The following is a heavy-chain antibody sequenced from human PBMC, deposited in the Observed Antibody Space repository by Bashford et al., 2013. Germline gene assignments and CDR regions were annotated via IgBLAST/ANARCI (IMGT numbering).Heavy chain of an antibody. Sequence: GGPVRLSCAASGFTFSSYWMTWVRQAPGKGLEWVAVINKDGSVKYYADSVKGRFTISRDNSKNTLYLQMNSLRAEATAVYYCARAGEQGAYGPYYYYMDVWGKGTTVTVSS. CDR1: GFTFSSYW. CDR2: INKDGSVK. D-gene: IGHD7-27*01. CDR3: ARAGEQGAYGPYYYYMDV. V-gene: IGHV3-7*01. J-gene: IGHJ6*03.